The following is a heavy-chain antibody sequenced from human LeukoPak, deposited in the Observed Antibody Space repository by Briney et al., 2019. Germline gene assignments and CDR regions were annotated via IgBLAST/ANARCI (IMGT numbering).Heavy chain of an antibody. J-gene: IGHJ6*03. CDR3: ARVPCSSTSCYHYYYMDV. V-gene: IGHV4-59*01. CDR1: GGSISSYY. CDR2: IYYSGST. Sequence: SETLSLTCTVSGGSISSYYWSWIRQPPGKGLEWIGYIYYSGSTNYNPSLKSRVTISADTSKNQFSLKLSSVTAADTAVYYCARVPCSSTSCYHYYYMDVWGKGTTVTVSS. D-gene: IGHD2-2*01.